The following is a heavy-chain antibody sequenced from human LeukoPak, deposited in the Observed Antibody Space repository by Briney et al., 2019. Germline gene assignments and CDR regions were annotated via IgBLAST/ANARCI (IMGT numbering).Heavy chain of an antibody. CDR3: ARETAVAGGAGRVDP. D-gene: IGHD6-19*01. CDR2: ISAYNGNT. CDR1: GYTFTSYG. Sequence: RASVKVSCKASGYTFTSYGISWVRQAPGQGLEWMGWISAYNGNTNYAQKLQGRVTMTTDTSTSSAYMELRSLRSDDTAVYYCARETAVAGGAGRVDPWGQGTLVTVSS. J-gene: IGHJ5*02. V-gene: IGHV1-18*01.